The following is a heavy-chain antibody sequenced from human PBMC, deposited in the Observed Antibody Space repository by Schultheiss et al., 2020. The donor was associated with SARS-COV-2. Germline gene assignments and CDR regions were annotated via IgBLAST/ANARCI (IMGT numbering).Heavy chain of an antibody. Sequence: ASVKVSCKASGYTFTSYDINWVRQATGQGLEWMGWINPNSGGTNYAQKFQGRVTMTRDTSISTAYMELSRLRSEDTAVYYCAREQFGPTAPPYYGMDVWGQGTTVTVSS. J-gene: IGHJ6*02. CDR3: AREQFGPTAPPYYGMDV. CDR1: GYTFTSYD. V-gene: IGHV1-2*02. D-gene: IGHD3-10*01. CDR2: INPNSGGT.